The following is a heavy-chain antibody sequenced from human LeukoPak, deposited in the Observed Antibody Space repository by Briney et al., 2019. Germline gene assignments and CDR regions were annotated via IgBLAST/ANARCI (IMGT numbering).Heavy chain of an antibody. D-gene: IGHD2-15*01. J-gene: IGHJ4*02. V-gene: IGHV1-69*04. Sequence: EASVKVSCKASGGTFSSYAISWVRQAPGQGLEWMGRIIPILGIANYAQKFQGRVTITADKSTSTAYMELSSLRSEDTAVYYCARLGYCSGGSCDYWGQGTLVTVSS. CDR1: GGTFSSYA. CDR3: ARLGYCSGGSCDY. CDR2: IIPILGIA.